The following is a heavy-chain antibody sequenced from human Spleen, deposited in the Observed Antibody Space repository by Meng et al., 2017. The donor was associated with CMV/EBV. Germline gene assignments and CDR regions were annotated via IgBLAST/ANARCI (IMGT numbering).Heavy chain of an antibody. Sequence: SQTLSLTCAVYGGSFSGYYWSWIRQPPGKGLEWSGEINHSGSTNYNPSLKSRVTISVDTSKNQFSLKLSSVTAADTAVYYCARGGPLKIWFDPWGQGTLVTVSS. V-gene: IGHV4-34*01. J-gene: IGHJ5*02. CDR3: ARGGPLKIWFDP. CDR1: GGSFSGYY. CDR2: INHSGST.